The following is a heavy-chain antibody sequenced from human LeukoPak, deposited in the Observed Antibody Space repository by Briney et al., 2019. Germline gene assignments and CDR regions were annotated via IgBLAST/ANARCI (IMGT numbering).Heavy chain of an antibody. CDR1: GGSFSGYY. CDR3: ARQRITMIVVVYWMAFDI. V-gene: IGHV4-34*01. Sequence: SETLSLTCAVYGGSFSGYYWSWIRQPPGKGLEWIGEINHSGGTNYNPSLKSRVTISVDTSKNQFSLKLSSVTAADTAVYYCARQRITMIVVVYWMAFDIWGQGTMVTVSS. D-gene: IGHD3-22*01. J-gene: IGHJ3*02. CDR2: INHSGGT.